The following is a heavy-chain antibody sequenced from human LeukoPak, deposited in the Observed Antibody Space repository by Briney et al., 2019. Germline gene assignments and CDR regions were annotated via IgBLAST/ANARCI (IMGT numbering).Heavy chain of an antibody. Sequence: GASVTVSCKASGYTFTGYYMHWVRQAPGQGLEWMGWINPNSGGTNYAQKFQGRVTMTRDTSISTAYMELSRLRSDDTAVYYCARDPYSSSWIDYWGQGTLVTVSS. CDR3: ARDPYSSSWIDY. CDR2: INPNSGGT. CDR1: GYTFTGYY. V-gene: IGHV1-2*02. D-gene: IGHD6-13*01. J-gene: IGHJ4*02.